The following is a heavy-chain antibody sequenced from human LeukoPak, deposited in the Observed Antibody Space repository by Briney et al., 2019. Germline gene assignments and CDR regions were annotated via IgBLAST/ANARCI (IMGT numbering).Heavy chain of an antibody. CDR3: AKGVDTATLHGAFDI. Sequence: GGSLRLSCAASGFTFSSYDMHWVRQATGKGLEWVSVIDTAGDTYYVDSVKGRFTISRDNSKNTLYLQMNSLRAEDTAVYYCAKGVDTATLHGAFDIWGQGTMVTVSS. J-gene: IGHJ3*02. D-gene: IGHD5-18*01. CDR1: GFTFSSYD. V-gene: IGHV3-13*04. CDR2: IDTAGDT.